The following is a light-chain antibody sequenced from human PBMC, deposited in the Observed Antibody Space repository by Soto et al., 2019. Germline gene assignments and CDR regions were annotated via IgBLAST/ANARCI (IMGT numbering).Light chain of an antibody. CDR2: DVG. V-gene: IGLV2-14*03. Sequence: QSVLTQPASVSGSLGQSITISCTGTSSDIGAYNYVSWYQQHPGKVPKLMVYDVGNRPSGVSNRFSGSKSGNTASLTISGLQTEDEADYYCSSYTSSKTRIFGGGTQLTVL. J-gene: IGLJ2*01. CDR3: SSYTSSKTRI. CDR1: SSDIGAYNY.